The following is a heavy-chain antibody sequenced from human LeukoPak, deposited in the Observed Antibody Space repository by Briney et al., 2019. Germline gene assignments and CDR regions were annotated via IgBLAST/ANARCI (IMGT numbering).Heavy chain of an antibody. J-gene: IGHJ4*02. V-gene: IGHV3-7*01. D-gene: IGHD2-15*01. Sequence: PGGSLRLSCAASGFTFSSYWMSWVRQAPGKGLEWVANIKQDGSEKYYVDSVKGRFTISRDNAKNSLYLQMNSLRAEDTAVYYCARDPAYCSGGSCPPEFDYWGQGTLVTVSP. CDR3: ARDPAYCSGGSCPPEFDY. CDR2: IKQDGSEK. CDR1: GFTFSSYW.